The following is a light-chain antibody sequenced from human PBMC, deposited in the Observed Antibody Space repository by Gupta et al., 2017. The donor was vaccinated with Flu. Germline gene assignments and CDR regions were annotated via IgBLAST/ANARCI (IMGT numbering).Light chain of an antibody. V-gene: IGLV6-57*01. Sequence: FMLTQPRSVSDSPGKTVTISCTRSSGGIGSAFVQWLQQRPGSSPTTVICQNDERPSGVPARFSGSIDTSPNSASLVISGLMTEDEADYYCQSYDGANWVFGGGTKLNVL. CDR1: SGGIGSAF. CDR2: QND. CDR3: QSYDGANWV. J-gene: IGLJ3*02.